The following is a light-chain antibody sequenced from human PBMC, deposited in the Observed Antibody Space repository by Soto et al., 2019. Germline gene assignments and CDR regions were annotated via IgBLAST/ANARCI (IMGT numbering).Light chain of an antibody. CDR2: DAS. CDR1: ESVGRY. V-gene: IGKV3-11*01. CDR3: QQRSNLPPT. J-gene: IGKJ5*01. Sequence: EVVLTQSPATLSLSPGERATLSCRASESVGRYLAWYRQIPGQAPRLLIYDASNRATGVPDRFSGGGSGTDFTLTISSLEPGDFALYYCQQRSNLPPTFGQGTRLEI.